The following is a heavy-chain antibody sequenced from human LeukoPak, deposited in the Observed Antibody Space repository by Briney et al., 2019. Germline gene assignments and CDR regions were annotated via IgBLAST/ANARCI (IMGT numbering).Heavy chain of an antibody. CDR1: GFTFSNYG. CDR2: ITSGVGIT. V-gene: IGHV3-23*01. D-gene: IGHD3-10*01. CDR3: AKGDYYDFDY. Sequence: AGGSLRLSCAASGFTFSNYGMNWVHQAPGKGLEWVSIITSGVGITYYADSVKGRFTISRDNSKNTLYLQMNSLRAEDTAVYYCAKGDYYDFDYWGQGTLVTVSS. J-gene: IGHJ4*02.